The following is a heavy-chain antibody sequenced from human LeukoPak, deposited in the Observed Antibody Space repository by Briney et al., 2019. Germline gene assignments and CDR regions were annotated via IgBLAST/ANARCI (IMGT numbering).Heavy chain of an antibody. V-gene: IGHV4-59*08. CDR3: ARLPLPTVVTD. CDR2: IYYSGST. CDR1: GGSISSYY. Sequence: SETLSLTCTVSGGSISSYYWSWIRQPPGKGLEWIGYIYYSGSTNYNPSLKSRVTISVDTSKNQFPLKLSSVTAADTAVYYCARLPLPTVVTDWGQGTLVTVSS. J-gene: IGHJ4*02. D-gene: IGHD4-23*01.